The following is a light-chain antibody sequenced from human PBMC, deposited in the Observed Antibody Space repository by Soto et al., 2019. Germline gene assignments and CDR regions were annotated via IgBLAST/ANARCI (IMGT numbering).Light chain of an antibody. CDR3: AGWDGSLKGFV. V-gene: IGLV1-44*01. CDR2: ENN. J-gene: IGLJ1*01. CDR1: ASNIGRDP. Sequence: QAVVTQPPSASGAPGQRVTISCSGSASNIGRDPVNWYQQVPGTAPKLLSYENNHRPSGVPDRFSGSKSGTSASLVISGLQSEDEAEYFCAGWDGSLKGFVFGTGTKLTVL.